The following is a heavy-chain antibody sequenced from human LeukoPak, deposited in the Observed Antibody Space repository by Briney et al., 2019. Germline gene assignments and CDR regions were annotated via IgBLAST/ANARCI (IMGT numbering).Heavy chain of an antibody. CDR1: GFTVSSSH. CDR3: ARGGVTMIVPIL. CDR2: LYSGGST. J-gene: IGHJ4*02. D-gene: IGHD3-22*01. V-gene: IGHV3-53*01. Sequence: GGSLRLSCVASGFTVSSSHMTWVRQAPGKGLEWVSVLYSGGSTYYADSVKGRFTISRNNSKNTLYLQMNSLRAEDTAVYYCARGGVTMIVPILWGQGTLVTVSS.